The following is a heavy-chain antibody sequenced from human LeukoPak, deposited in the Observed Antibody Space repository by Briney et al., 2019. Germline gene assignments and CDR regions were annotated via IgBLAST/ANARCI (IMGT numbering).Heavy chain of an antibody. CDR3: ARVASSGWSGGPFEY. V-gene: IGHV4-59*01. Sequence: SETLSLTCTVSGGSISSYYWSWIRQPPGKGLEWIGYIHYSGSTKYNHSLKSRVSISLDTSKNQFSLKVNSVTAADTAVYYCARVASSGWSGGPFEYWGQGTLVTVSS. J-gene: IGHJ4*02. D-gene: IGHD6-19*01. CDR2: IHYSGST. CDR1: GGSISSYY.